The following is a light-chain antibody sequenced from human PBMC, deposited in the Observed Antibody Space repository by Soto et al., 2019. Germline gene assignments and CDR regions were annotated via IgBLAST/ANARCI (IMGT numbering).Light chain of an antibody. Sequence: SYELTQPPSVSVSPGQTASITCSGEKLGDKYACWYQQKPGQSPVLVIYQDSKRPSGIPERFSGPNSGNTATLTISGTQAMDEADYYCQAWDSSTYVFGTGTKLTVL. CDR2: QDS. CDR1: KLGDKY. V-gene: IGLV3-1*01. CDR3: QAWDSSTYV. J-gene: IGLJ1*01.